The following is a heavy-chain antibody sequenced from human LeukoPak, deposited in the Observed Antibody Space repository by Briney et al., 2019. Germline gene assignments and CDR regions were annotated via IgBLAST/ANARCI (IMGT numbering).Heavy chain of an antibody. D-gene: IGHD3-9*01. V-gene: IGHV3-23*01. CDR3: AKNANYDILTGYYKADYFDY. CDR1: GFTFSSYA. CDR2: ISGSGGST. Sequence: GGSLRLSCAASGFTFSSYAMSWVRQAPGKGLEWVSAISGSGGSTYYAGSVKGRFTISRDNSKNTLYLQMNSLRAEDTAVYYCAKNANYDILTGYYKADYFDYWGQGTLVTVSS. J-gene: IGHJ4*02.